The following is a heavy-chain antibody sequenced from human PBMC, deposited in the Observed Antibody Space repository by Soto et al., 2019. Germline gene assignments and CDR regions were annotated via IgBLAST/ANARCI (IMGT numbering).Heavy chain of an antibody. Sequence: LSLTCTVSGGSISSGGYYWSWIRQHPGKGLEWMGYIYYSGSTYYNPSLKSGVNISVETSKNQFSLKLSSVTAAHPAFYYCARVYYSSGYPVDSWGQGTLVPVSS. J-gene: IGHJ5*01. CDR3: ARVYYSSGYPVDS. CDR2: IYYSGST. D-gene: IGHD3-22*01. CDR1: GGSISSGGYY. V-gene: IGHV4-31*03.